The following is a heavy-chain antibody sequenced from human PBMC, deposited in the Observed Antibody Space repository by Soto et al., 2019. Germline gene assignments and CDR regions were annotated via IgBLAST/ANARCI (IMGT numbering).Heavy chain of an antibody. J-gene: IGHJ5*02. CDR1: GFTFSDYY. D-gene: IGHD3-3*01. CDR3: ARDYAESDPEYRLRWSGQES. CDR2: ISSSGATI. V-gene: IGHV3-11*01. Sequence: QVQLVESGGGLVKPGGSLRLSCAASGFTFSDYYMNWIRQAPGKGLEIISYISSSGATIYYADSVKGRFTISRDNAKNSLYLQMNNLRAEDKAVYFCARDYAESDPEYRLRWSGQESWGQGTLVTVSS.